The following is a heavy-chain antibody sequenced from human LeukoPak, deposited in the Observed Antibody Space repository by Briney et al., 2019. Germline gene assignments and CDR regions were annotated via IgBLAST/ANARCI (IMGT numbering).Heavy chain of an antibody. CDR2: ISPYNGNT. J-gene: IGHJ4*02. V-gene: IGHV1-18*01. Sequence: GSVKVSCKASGYTFTSYGISWVRQAPGQGLEWMGWISPYNGNTNYAQKLQGRLTLTTDTSTNTAYMELKSLGFDDSAVYFCARHYYGSGTYYHFDSWGPGTLVTVSS. CDR3: ARHYYGSGTYYHFDS. CDR1: GYTFTSYG. D-gene: IGHD3-10*01.